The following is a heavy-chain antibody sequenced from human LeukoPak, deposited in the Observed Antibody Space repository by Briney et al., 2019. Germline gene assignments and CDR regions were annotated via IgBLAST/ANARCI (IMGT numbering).Heavy chain of an antibody. J-gene: IGHJ4*02. V-gene: IGHV3-21*01. CDR2: ISSSSSYI. Sequence: GGSLRLSCVASGFTFSTYSMNWVRQAPGKGLEWVSSISSSSSYIYYADSVKGRFTISRDNAKNSLYLQMHSLRAEDTAIYYCARGSLRTGELYAFDYWGQGTLVTVSS. CDR1: GFTFSTYS. CDR3: ARGSLRTGELYAFDY. D-gene: IGHD3-10*01.